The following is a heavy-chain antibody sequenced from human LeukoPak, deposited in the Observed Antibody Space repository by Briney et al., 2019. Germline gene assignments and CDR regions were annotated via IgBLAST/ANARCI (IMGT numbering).Heavy chain of an antibody. D-gene: IGHD3-22*01. J-gene: IGHJ4*02. CDR2: ISSSSSYI. CDR3: ARANYYDSSGYRAPLR. V-gene: IGHV3-21*01. Sequence: GGSLRLSCAASGFTFSSYSMNWVRQAPGKGLEWGSSISSSSSYIYYADSVKGRFTISRDNAKNSLYLQMNSLRAEDTAVYYCARANYYDSSGYRAPLRWGQGTLVTVSS. CDR1: GFTFSSYS.